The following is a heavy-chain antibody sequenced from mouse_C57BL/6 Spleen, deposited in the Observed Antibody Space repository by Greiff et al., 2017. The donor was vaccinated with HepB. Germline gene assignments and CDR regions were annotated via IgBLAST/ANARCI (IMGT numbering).Heavy chain of an antibody. J-gene: IGHJ4*01. CDR1: GYAFSSSW. V-gene: IGHV1-82*01. D-gene: IGHD2-4*01. Sequence: VQLQQSGPELVKPGASVKISCKASGYAFSSSWMNWVKQRPGKGLEWIGRIYPGDGDTNYNGKFKGKATLTADKSSSTAYMQLSSLTSEDSAVYFCAREGDYGYYAMDYWGQRTSVTVSS. CDR2: IYPGDGDT. CDR3: AREGDYGYYAMDY.